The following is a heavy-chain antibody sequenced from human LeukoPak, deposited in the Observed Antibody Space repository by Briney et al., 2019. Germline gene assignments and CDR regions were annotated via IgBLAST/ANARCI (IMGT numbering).Heavy chain of an antibody. J-gene: IGHJ4*02. CDR2: IYYSGST. CDR1: GGPISSYY. V-gene: IGHV4-59*08. D-gene: IGHD6-19*01. CDR3: ARHGYSSGWYYFDY. Sequence: SETLSLTCTVSGGPISSYYWSWIRQPPGKXXEWIGYIYYSGSTNYNPSLKSRVTISVDTSKNQFSLKLSSVTAADTAVYYCARHGYSSGWYYFDYWGQGTLVTVSS.